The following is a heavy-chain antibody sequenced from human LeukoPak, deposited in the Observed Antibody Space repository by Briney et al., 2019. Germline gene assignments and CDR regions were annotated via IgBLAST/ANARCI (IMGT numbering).Heavy chain of an antibody. CDR1: GCSISSGYY. CDR2: IYNSGTT. J-gene: IGHJ4*02. Sequence: SETLSLTCAVSGCSISSGYYWGWIRQPPGKVLEWIGSIYNSGTTYHNPSLKSRVTIAVDTSKNQFSLKLSSVTAADTDVCYCARDRYSGWLRIDYWGQGTLVTVSS. V-gene: IGHV4-38-2*02. D-gene: IGHD5-12*01. CDR3: ARDRYSGWLRIDY.